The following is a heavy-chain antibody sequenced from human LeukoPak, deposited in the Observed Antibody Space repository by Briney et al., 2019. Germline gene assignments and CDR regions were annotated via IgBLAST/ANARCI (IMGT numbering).Heavy chain of an antibody. CDR1: GFTLSSYW. V-gene: IGHV3-7*04. CDR3: ARREVYYLDY. Sequence: GGSLRLSCAASGFTLSSYWMSWVCQAPGKGLEWVANINRDGSEKYYVDSVKGRFTISRDNAKNSLYLQMNSLRIEDTAVFYCARREVYYLDYWGQGTLVTVSS. D-gene: IGHD1-26*01. CDR2: INRDGSEK. J-gene: IGHJ4*02.